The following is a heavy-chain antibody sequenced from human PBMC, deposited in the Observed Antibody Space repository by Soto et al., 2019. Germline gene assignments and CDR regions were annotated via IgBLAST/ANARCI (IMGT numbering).Heavy chain of an antibody. J-gene: IGHJ5*02. D-gene: IGHD3-10*01. CDR3: ASMVRGVIRWFDP. Sequence: SETLSLTCTVSGGSISSYYWSWIRQPPGKGLEWIGYIYYSGSTNYNPSLKSRVTISVDTSKNQFSLKLSSVTAADTAVYYCASMVRGVIRWFDPWGQGTLVTVS. V-gene: IGHV4-59*01. CDR2: IYYSGST. CDR1: GGSISSYY.